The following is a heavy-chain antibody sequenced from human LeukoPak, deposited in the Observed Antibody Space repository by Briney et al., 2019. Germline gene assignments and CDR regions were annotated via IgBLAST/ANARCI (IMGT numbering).Heavy chain of an antibody. CDR1: GYTLTELS. CDR3: ATLGDMVRENWFVP. Sequence: ASVKVSCKVSGYTLTELSMHWVRQAPGKGLEWMGGFDPEDGETIYAQKFQGRVTMTEDTSTDTAYMELSSLRSEDTAVYYCATLGDMVRENWFVPWGQGTLVTVSS. CDR2: FDPEDGET. D-gene: IGHD3-10*01. V-gene: IGHV1-24*01. J-gene: IGHJ5*02.